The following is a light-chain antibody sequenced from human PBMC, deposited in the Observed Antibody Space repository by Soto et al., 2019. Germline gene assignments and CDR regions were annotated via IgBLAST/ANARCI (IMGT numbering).Light chain of an antibody. CDR1: QDIRNS. CDR2: DAS. CDR3: HQYEHLVP. Sequence: DIQMTQSASFLSASVGDRVTITCQASQDIRNSLNWYQQKPGTAPNLLIYDASNLETGVPSRFSGSGSGTDFSFSISSLQPEDIATYYCHQYEHLVPFGQGTRLEIK. J-gene: IGKJ5*01. V-gene: IGKV1-33*01.